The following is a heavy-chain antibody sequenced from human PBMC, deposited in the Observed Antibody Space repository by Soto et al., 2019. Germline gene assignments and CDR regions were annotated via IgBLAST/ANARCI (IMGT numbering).Heavy chain of an antibody. J-gene: IGHJ5*02. D-gene: IGHD2-15*01. CDR3: ASQCRGRGCNWFEP. V-gene: IGHV4-61*08. Sequence: SETLSLTCAVSGGSISSGGYSWSWIRQPPGKGLEWIGYIYYSGPTLYNPSLKSRVTLSVHTSTNQFSLKLNSVTAADTAVYYCASQCRGRGCNWFEPWGQGTLVTVSS. CDR2: IYYSGPT. CDR1: GGSISSGGYS.